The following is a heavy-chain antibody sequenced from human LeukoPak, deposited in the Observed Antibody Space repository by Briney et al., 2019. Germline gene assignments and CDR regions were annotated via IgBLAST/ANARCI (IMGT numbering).Heavy chain of an antibody. CDR2: LYSGGNT. Sequence: PGGSLRLSCVVSGFTVISNYMSWVRQAPGKGLEWVSVLYSGGNTYHADSVKGRFTISRDNSKNTLYLQMNSLRAEDTAVYYCAREGASSSFGYWGQGTLVTVSS. J-gene: IGHJ4*02. CDR3: AREGASSSFGY. CDR1: GFTVISNY. D-gene: IGHD6-13*01. V-gene: IGHV3-53*01.